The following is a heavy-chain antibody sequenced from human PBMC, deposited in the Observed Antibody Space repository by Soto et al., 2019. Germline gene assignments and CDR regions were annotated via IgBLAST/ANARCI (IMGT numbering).Heavy chain of an antibody. V-gene: IGHV3-23*01. J-gene: IGHJ6*02. CDR3: AKILRADYDSSGYPYYYYGMDV. D-gene: IGHD3-22*01. CDR1: GFTFSSYA. CDR2: ISGSGGST. Sequence: GGSLRLSCAASGFTFSSYAMSWVRQAPGKGLEWVSAISGSGGSTYYADSVKGRFTISRDNSKNTLYLQMNSLRAEDTAVYYRAKILRADYDSSGYPYYYYGMDVWGQGTTVTVSS.